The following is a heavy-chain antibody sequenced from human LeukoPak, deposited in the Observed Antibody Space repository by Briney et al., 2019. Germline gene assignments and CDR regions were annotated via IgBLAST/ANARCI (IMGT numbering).Heavy chain of an antibody. D-gene: IGHD4-23*01. CDR3: AREVPYDYGGNSGYYYYYGMDV. V-gene: IGHV1-69*13. Sequence: AVQVSCKASGGTFISYAISWVRQAPGQGLEWMGGIIPIFGTANYAQKFQGRVTITADESTSTAYMELSSLRSEDTAVYYCAREVPYDYGGNSGYYYYYGMDVWGQGTTVTVSS. CDR1: GGTFISYA. CDR2: IIPIFGTA. J-gene: IGHJ6*02.